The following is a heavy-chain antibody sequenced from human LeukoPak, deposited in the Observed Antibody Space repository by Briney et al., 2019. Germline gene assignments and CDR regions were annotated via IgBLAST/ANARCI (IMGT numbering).Heavy chain of an antibody. Sequence: GGSLRLSCAASGFTFSNYAMSWVRQAPGKGLEWVANIKQDGSEKDYVDSVKGRFTISRDNAKNSLYLQMNSLRAEDTAVYYCVRVSSLAVAGFFDYWGQGILVTVSS. CDR2: IKQDGSEK. V-gene: IGHV3-7*01. CDR1: GFTFSNYA. D-gene: IGHD6-19*01. CDR3: VRVSSLAVAGFFDY. J-gene: IGHJ4*02.